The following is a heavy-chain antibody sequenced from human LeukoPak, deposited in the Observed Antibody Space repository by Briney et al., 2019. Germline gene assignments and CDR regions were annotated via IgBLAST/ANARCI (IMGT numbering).Heavy chain of an antibody. CDR2: VYHSGST. CDR1: GGSISSGGYY. V-gene: IGHV4-30-2*01. Sequence: SETLSLTCTVSGGSISSGGYYWSWIRQPPGKGLEWIGYVYHSGSTYYNPSLKSRVTISVDTSKNQFSLKLSSVTAADTAVYYCARGPYDYVWGSYRRTRVGFDYWGQGTLVTVSS. J-gene: IGHJ4*02. CDR3: ARGPYDYVWGSYRRTRVGFDY. D-gene: IGHD3-16*02.